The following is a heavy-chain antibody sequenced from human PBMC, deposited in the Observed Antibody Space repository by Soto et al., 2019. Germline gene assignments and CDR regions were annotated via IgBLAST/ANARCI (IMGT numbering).Heavy chain of an antibody. V-gene: IGHV5-51*01. J-gene: IGHJ6*02. CDR1: GYSFTTYW. CDR2: TYPGDSDT. Sequence: GESLKISCKGSGYSFTTYWIAWVRQMPGKGLEWMGITYPGDSDTKYSPSFQGQVTISADKSINTAYLQWSNLKASDSATYYCARSGSGTYERSKYYFYGMDVWGQGATVTVSS. D-gene: IGHD3-10*01. CDR3: ARSGSGTYERSKYYFYGMDV.